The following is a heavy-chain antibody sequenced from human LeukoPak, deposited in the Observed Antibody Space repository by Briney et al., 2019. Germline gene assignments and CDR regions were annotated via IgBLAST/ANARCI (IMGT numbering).Heavy chain of an antibody. CDR3: ARGLGSIWFDP. CDR1: GFTFSSYD. D-gene: IGHD6-25*01. Sequence: GGSLRLSCAASGFTFSSYDMHWVRHATGKGLEWVSAIGTAGDTYYPGSVKGRFTISRENAKNSLYLQMNSLRAGDTAVYYCARGLGSIWFDPWGQGTLVTVSS. V-gene: IGHV3-13*01. CDR2: IGTAGDT. J-gene: IGHJ5*02.